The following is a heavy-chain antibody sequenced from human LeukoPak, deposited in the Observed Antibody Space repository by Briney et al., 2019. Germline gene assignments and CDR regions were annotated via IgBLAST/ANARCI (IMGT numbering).Heavy chain of an antibody. J-gene: IGHJ4*02. Sequence: PGGSLRLSCAASGFTFSSYEMNWVRQAPGKGLKWVSYINDRGDTIYYAESVKGRFTISRDNAKTSLYLQMNSLRADDTAVYYCARTVGATDSLDYWGQGTLVTVSS. CDR2: INDRGDTI. CDR1: GFTFSSYE. D-gene: IGHD1-26*01. V-gene: IGHV3-48*03. CDR3: ARTVGATDSLDY.